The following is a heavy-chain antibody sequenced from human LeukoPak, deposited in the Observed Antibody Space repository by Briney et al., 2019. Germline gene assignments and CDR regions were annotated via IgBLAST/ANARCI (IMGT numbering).Heavy chain of an antibody. V-gene: IGHV3-21*01. CDR3: ARGSGRVTHDY. J-gene: IGHJ4*02. D-gene: IGHD2-21*02. Sequence: GGSLRLSCVASGLTVSSNYMSWVRQAPGKGLEWVSSISSSSSCIYYADSVKGRSTISRDNAKNSLYLQMNSLRAEDTAVYYCARGSGRVTHDYWGQGTLVTVSS. CDR2: ISSSSSCI. CDR1: GLTVSSNY.